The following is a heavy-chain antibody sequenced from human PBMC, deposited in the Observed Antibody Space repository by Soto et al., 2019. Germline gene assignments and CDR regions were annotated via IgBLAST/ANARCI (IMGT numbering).Heavy chain of an antibody. Sequence: AASVKVSFKACGGTFSSYAISWLRQAPGQGLEWMGGIIPIFGTANYAQKFQGRVTITADKSTSTAYMELSSLRSEDTAVYYCARLAAAGTGWFDPWGQGTLVTVSS. J-gene: IGHJ5*02. CDR2: IIPIFGTA. V-gene: IGHV1-69*06. CDR1: GGTFSSYA. CDR3: ARLAAAGTGWFDP. D-gene: IGHD6-13*01.